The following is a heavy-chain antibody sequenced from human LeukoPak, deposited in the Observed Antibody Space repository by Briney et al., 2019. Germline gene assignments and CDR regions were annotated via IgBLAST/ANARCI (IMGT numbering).Heavy chain of an antibody. D-gene: IGHD1-1*01. J-gene: IGHJ5*02. CDR2: ISGSSSST. V-gene: IGHV3-11*04. CDR3: ARGTGFFDP. Sequence: GGSLRLSCAASGFTSSDYYMSWIRQAPGKGLEWISYISGSSSSTYFADSVKGRFTISRDNAKNSLSLQMNSLRAEDTAVYYCARGTGFFDPWGQGTLVTVSS. CDR1: GFTSSDYY.